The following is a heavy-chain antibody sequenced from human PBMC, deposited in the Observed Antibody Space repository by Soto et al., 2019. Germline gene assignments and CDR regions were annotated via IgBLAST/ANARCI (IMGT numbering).Heavy chain of an antibody. CDR2: IRSKANSYAT. D-gene: IGHD6-19*01. Sequence: GGSLRLSCAASGFTFSGSAMHWVRQASGKGLEWVGRIRSKANSYATAYAASVKGRFTISRDDSKNTAYLQMNSLKTEDTAVYYCTRRGIAVAGEGWGQGTLVTVSS. V-gene: IGHV3-73*01. CDR1: GFTFSGSA. CDR3: TRRGIAVAGEG. J-gene: IGHJ4*02.